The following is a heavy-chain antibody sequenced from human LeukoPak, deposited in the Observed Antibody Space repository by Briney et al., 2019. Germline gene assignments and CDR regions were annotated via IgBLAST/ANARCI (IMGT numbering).Heavy chain of an antibody. CDR1: GYIFTDYY. D-gene: IGHD2-2*01. CDR3: AREFSSTSCYAN. Sequence: ASVKVSCKASGYIFTDYYMHWVRQAPGQELGWMGRINPNSGGTNYAQKFQGRVTMTRDTSISTAYMELSRLRSDDTAVYYCAREFSSTSCYANWGQGTLVTVSS. CDR2: INPNSGGT. J-gene: IGHJ4*02. V-gene: IGHV1-2*06.